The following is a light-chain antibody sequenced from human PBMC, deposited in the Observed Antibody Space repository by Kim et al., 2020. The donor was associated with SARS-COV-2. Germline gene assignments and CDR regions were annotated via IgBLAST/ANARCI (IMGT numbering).Light chain of an antibody. CDR1: SSDVGCYNF. J-gene: IGLJ2*01. V-gene: IGLV2-14*03. CDR3: SSDTSGSTMV. Sequence: GQSSTISSTGTSSDVGCYNFVSFYQQHPGEPTKLIIYDVSKRPSGISSLFSGAKAGNTASLTISGLQAEDEADYYCSSDTSGSTMVFGGGTQLTVL. CDR2: DVS.